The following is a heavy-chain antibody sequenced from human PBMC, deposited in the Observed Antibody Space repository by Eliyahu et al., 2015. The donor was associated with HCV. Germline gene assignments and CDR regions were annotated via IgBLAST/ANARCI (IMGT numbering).Heavy chain of an antibody. J-gene: IGHJ4*02. V-gene: IGHV3-21*01. Sequence: EVQLVESGGGLVKPGGSLRLSCSASGFTFSCYSMNWVRQAPGKGVEWVSSISSSSSYIYYADSVKGRFTIXRDNAKNSLYLQMNSLRAEDTAVYYCAREYCSGGSCYFDYWGQGTLVTVSS. D-gene: IGHD2-15*01. CDR2: ISSSSSYI. CDR1: GFTFSCYS. CDR3: AREYCSGGSCYFDY.